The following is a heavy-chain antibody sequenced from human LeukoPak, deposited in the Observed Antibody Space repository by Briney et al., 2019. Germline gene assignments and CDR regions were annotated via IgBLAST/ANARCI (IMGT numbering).Heavy chain of an antibody. D-gene: IGHD1-26*01. CDR2: ISSTSSYI. J-gene: IGHJ4*02. Sequence: GGSLRLSCAASGFTFSSYRMSWVRQAPGKGLEWVSSISSTSSYIYLADSLKGRFTISRDNAKNSLYLQMNSLRAEDTAFYCARVGIVGATTGFDYWGQGTLVTVSS. CDR1: GFTFSSYR. V-gene: IGHV3-21*01. CDR3: ARVGIVGATTGFDY.